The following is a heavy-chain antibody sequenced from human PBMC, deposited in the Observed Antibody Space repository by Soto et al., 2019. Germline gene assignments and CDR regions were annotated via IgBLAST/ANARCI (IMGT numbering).Heavy chain of an antibody. CDR1: GGTFSSYA. J-gene: IGHJ6*02. Sequence: QVQLVQSGAEVKKPGSSVKVSCKASGGTFSSYAISWVRQAPGQGHEWMGGIIPIFGTANYAQKFQGRVTITADKSTSTAYMELSSLRSEDTAVYYCARVGCSSTSCYWDYYYYGMDVWGQGTTVTVSS. CDR3: ARVGCSSTSCYWDYYYYGMDV. V-gene: IGHV1-69*06. D-gene: IGHD2-2*01. CDR2: IIPIFGTA.